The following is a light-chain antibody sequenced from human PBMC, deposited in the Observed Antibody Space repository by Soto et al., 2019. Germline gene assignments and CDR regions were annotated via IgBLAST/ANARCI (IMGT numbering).Light chain of an antibody. J-gene: IGLJ2*01. Sequence: QSALTQPPSASGSPGQSVTISCTGTSSDVGGYNYVSWYQQHPGKAPKLMIYEVSKRPSGVPDRFSGSKSGNTASLTVSGLQAEDEAYYYCSSDAGSKKVFGGGTKLTVL. CDR3: SSDAGSKKV. CDR2: EVS. CDR1: SSDVGGYNY. V-gene: IGLV2-8*01.